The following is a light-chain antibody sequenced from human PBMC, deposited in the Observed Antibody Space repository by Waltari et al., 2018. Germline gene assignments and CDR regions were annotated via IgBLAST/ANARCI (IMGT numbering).Light chain of an antibody. Sequence: QSALAQPASVSGSPGQSIAISCTGTSSDVGGYNFVPWYQQHPGKVPKLMIYDVSHRPPGVSNRFSGSKSGNTASLTISGLQAEDEADYYCASYTGSSTLVFGGGTKLTVL. J-gene: IGLJ2*01. CDR2: DVS. CDR3: ASYTGSSTLV. V-gene: IGLV2-14*03. CDR1: SSDVGGYNF.